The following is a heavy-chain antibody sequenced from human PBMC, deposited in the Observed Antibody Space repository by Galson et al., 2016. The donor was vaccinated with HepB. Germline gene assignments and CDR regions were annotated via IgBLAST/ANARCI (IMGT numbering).Heavy chain of an antibody. CDR1: GFTFSSYA. CDR3: AGQYSSIWASFDY. J-gene: IGHJ4*02. V-gene: IGHV3-23*01. Sequence: SLRLSCAASGFTFSSYALSWVRQAPGKGLEWVSAVSGSDDYSTYYADSVKGRFTISRDNSKSTMYLQMKSLTVEDTALYYCAGQYSSIWASFDYWGQGTMVTVSS. CDR2: VSGSDDYST. D-gene: IGHD6-13*01.